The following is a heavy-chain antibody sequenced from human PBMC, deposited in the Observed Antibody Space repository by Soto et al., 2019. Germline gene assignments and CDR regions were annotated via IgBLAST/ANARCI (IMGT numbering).Heavy chain of an antibody. CDR2: ISGNGDTT. CDR1: GFTFTSYA. J-gene: IGHJ5*02. CDR3: AKDEGTDDFWSGYANWLDH. Sequence: GGSLRLSCAASGFTFTSYAMSWVRQAPGQGLEWVSDISGNGDTTHYADSVKGRFTISRDNSKNTLYLQMSRLRAEDTAVYYCAKDEGTDDFWSGYANWLDHWGQGTLVTVYS. V-gene: IGHV3-23*01. D-gene: IGHD3-3*01.